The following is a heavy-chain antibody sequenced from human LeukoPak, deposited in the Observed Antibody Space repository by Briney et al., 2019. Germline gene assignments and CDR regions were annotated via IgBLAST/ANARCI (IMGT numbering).Heavy chain of an antibody. CDR2: ISGDSAYI. CDR1: GFTFSSYS. CDR3: ARALLQPAAAGYRNWFDP. V-gene: IGHV3-21*01. D-gene: IGHD6-13*01. J-gene: IGHJ5*02. Sequence: PGGSLRLSCAASGFTFSSYSMNWVRQAPGKGLEWVSSISGDSAYIYYADSVKGRFTISRDNAKNSLYLQMNSLRAEDTAVYYCARALLQPAAAGYRNWFDPWGQGTLVTVSS.